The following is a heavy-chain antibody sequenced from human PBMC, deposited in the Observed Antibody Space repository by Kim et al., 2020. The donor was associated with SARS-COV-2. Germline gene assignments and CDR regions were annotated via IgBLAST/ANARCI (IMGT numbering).Heavy chain of an antibody. CDR2: IYYSGST. J-gene: IGHJ4*02. Sequence: SETLSLTCTVSGGSVSSGSYYWSWIRQPPGKGLEWIGYIYYSGSTNYNPSLKSRVTISADTSKNQFSLKLSSVTAADTAVYYCARGTPLYGDYGVDYWGQGTLVTVSS. CDR3: ARGTPLYGDYGVDY. D-gene: IGHD4-17*01. V-gene: IGHV4-61*01. CDR1: GGSVSSGSYY.